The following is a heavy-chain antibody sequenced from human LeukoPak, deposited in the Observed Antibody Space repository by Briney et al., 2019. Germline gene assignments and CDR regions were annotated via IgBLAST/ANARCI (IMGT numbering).Heavy chain of an antibody. CDR1: GFTFSSYG. D-gene: IGHD2-15*01. J-gene: IGHJ4*02. CDR3: AKAPVTSCRGAFCYPFDY. Sequence: GRSLRLSCAASGFTFSSYGMHWVRQAPGKGLEWVAVISYDGSNKYYADSVKGRFTISRDNSKNTLYLQMNSLRAEDAAVYYCAKAPVTSCRGAFCYPFDYWGQGTLVTVPS. CDR2: ISYDGSNK. V-gene: IGHV3-30*18.